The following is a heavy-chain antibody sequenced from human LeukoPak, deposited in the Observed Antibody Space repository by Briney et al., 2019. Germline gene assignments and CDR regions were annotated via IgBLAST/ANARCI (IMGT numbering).Heavy chain of an antibody. J-gene: IGHJ4*02. CDR1: GGSISSSSYY. V-gene: IGHV4-39*07. CDR2: IYHSGNT. D-gene: IGHD6-19*01. CDR3: ARAKTKQWLIESRLYFDY. Sequence: SETLSLTCTVSGGSISSSSYYWGWIRQPPGKGLEWIGSIYHSGNTYYNPSLKRRVTISVNTSKNQFSLKLSSAAAADTAVYYCARAKTKQWLIESRLYFDYWGQGTLVTVSS.